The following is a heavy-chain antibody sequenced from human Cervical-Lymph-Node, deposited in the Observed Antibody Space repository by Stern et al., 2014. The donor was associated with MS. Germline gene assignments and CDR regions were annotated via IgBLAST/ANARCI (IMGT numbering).Heavy chain of an antibody. CDR1: GTTFSNYA. D-gene: IGHD2-21*02. CDR2: VIPIFGTS. V-gene: IGHV1-69*01. Sequence: VQLVESGAEVIKPGSSVKVSCKASGTTFSNYAVSWVRQAPGQGLEWMGGVIPIFGTSNNAQDFQGRLTITADESTRTAYMELTSLRSEDTAVYFCARNSKSVVVTATPYYFGLDVWGQGTTVTVSS. CDR3: ARNSKSVVVTATPYYFGLDV. J-gene: IGHJ6*02.